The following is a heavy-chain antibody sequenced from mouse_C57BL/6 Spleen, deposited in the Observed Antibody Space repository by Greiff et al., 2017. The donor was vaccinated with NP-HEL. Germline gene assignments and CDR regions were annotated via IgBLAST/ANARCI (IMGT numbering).Heavy chain of an antibody. CDR1: GYTFTSYW. Sequence: QVQLQQPGAELVMPGASVKLSCKASGYTFTSYWMHWVKQRPGQGLEWIGEIDPSDSYTNYNQKFKGKSTLTVDKSSSTAYMQLSSLTSEDSAVYYCARDLTGTGYFDVWGTGTTVTVSS. CDR2: IDPSDSYT. V-gene: IGHV1-69*01. D-gene: IGHD4-1*01. J-gene: IGHJ1*03. CDR3: ARDLTGTGYFDV.